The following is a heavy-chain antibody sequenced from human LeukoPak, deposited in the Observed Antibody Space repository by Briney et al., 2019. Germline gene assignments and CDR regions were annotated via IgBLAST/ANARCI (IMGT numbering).Heavy chain of an antibody. V-gene: IGHV3-30-3*01. CDR2: ISYDGSNK. J-gene: IGHJ4*02. D-gene: IGHD7-27*01. Sequence: GRSLRLSCAASGFTFSSYAMHWVRQAPGKGLEWVAVISYDGSNKYYADSVKGRFTISRDNSKNTLYLQMNSPRAEDTAVYYCARDELGWGQGTLVTVSS. CDR1: GFTFSSYA. CDR3: ARDELG.